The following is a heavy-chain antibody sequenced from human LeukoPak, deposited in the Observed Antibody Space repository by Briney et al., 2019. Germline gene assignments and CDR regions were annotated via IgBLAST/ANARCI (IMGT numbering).Heavy chain of an antibody. Sequence: GGSLRLSCAASGFTFSNAWMSWVRQAPGKGLEWVGRIKRKADGGTTDYAAPVKDRFTSSRDDSKTTLYLQMNRLNPDDTAVYFCNTGAAAADYWGQGTQVTVSS. D-gene: IGHD6-25*01. CDR3: NTGAAAADY. CDR1: GFTFSNAW. V-gene: IGHV3-15*01. J-gene: IGHJ4*02. CDR2: IKRKADGGTT.